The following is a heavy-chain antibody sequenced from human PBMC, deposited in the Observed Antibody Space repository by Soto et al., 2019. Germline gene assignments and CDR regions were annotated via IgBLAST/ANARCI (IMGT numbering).Heavy chain of an antibody. V-gene: IGHV1-69*01. CDR3: ARAGLWVGESGGYFDY. D-gene: IGHD3-10*01. J-gene: IGHJ4*02. Sequence: QVQLVQSGAEVKKPGSSVKVSCKASGGTFSSYAISWVRQAPGQGLEWMGGSIPIVGTANYEQKFQGRVTITADESTSTAYMELSSLRSEDTAVYYCARAGLWVGESGGYFDYWGQGTLVTVSS. CDR1: GGTFSSYA. CDR2: SIPIVGTA.